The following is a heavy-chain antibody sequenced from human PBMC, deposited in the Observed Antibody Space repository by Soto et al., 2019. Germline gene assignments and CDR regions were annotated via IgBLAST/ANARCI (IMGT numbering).Heavy chain of an antibody. D-gene: IGHD6-19*01. CDR1: GGTFSSYA. Sequence: QVQLVQSGAEVKKPGSSVKVSCKASGGTFSSYAISWVRQAPGQGLEWMGGIIPIFGTANYAQKFQGRVTFTADESTSTAYMELSSLRSEDTAVYYCARTRYLPPIIAVADTGYYFDYWGQGTLVTVSS. V-gene: IGHV1-69*01. J-gene: IGHJ4*02. CDR3: ARTRYLPPIIAVADTGYYFDY. CDR2: IIPIFGTA.